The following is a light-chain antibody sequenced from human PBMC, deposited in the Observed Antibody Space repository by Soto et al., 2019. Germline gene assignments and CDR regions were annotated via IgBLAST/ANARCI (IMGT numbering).Light chain of an antibody. J-gene: IGKJ1*01. CDR3: QDYSDWPTWT. Sequence: EIVLTQSPGTLSLSPGERATLSCRASQSVSSSYLAWYQQKPGQAPRLLIYSATKRATGIPARFSGSGSGTEFTLIISSLQSEDFAVYYCQDYSDWPTWTFGQGTKVDIK. CDR1: QSVSSSY. V-gene: IGKV3-20*01. CDR2: SAT.